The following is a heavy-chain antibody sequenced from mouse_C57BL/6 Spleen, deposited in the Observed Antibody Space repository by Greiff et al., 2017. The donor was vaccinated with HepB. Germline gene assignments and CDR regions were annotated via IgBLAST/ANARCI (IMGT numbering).Heavy chain of an antibody. D-gene: IGHD2-2*01. CDR2: IHPNSGST. J-gene: IGHJ4*01. Sequence: QVQLKQPGAELVKPGASVKLSCKASGYTFTSYRMHWVKQRPGQGLEWIGMIHPNSGSTNYNEKFKSKATLTVDKSSSTAYMQLSSLTSEDSAVYYCARWVRGYGPHYYAMDYWGQGASVTFSS. V-gene: IGHV1-64*01. CDR1: GYTFTSYR. CDR3: ARWVRGYGPHYYAMDY.